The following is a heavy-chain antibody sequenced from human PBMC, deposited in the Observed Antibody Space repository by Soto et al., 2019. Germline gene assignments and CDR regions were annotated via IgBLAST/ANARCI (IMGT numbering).Heavy chain of an antibody. Sequence: QVQLQESGPGLVEPSGTLSLTCAISSGSITSSNWWSWVRQPPGKGLEWIGEIHHGGSTNSNPSLKSRLTISVDRSQNQFSLRLNSVTAADSAVYFCASHLIMPGTRGFDYWGQGSLVTVSS. D-gene: IGHD6-13*01. CDR3: ASHLIMPGTRGFDY. V-gene: IGHV4-4*02. J-gene: IGHJ4*02. CDR1: SGSITSSNW. CDR2: IHHGGST.